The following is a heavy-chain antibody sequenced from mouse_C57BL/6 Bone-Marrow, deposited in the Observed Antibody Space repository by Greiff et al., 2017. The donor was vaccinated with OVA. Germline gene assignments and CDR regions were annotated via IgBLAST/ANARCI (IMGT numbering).Heavy chain of an antibody. D-gene: IGHD4-1*01. CDR1: GYTFTDYA. CDR2: ISTYYGDA. Sequence: QVQLQQSGPELVRPGVSVKISCKGSGYTFTDYAMHWVKQSHAKSLEWIGVISTYYGDASYNQKFKDKATMTVDKSSSTAYMELARQTSEESAVYYGAKGWTGRYYFDYWGQGTTLTVSA. CDR3: AKGWTGRYYFDY. V-gene: IGHV1-67*01. J-gene: IGHJ2*01.